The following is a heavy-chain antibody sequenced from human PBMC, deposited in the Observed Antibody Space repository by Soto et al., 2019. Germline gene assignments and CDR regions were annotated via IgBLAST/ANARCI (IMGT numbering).Heavy chain of an antibody. CDR2: INSDGSST. D-gene: IGHD4-17*01. J-gene: IGHJ3*02. V-gene: IGHV3-74*01. CDR3: ARGGNDYEAFDI. Sequence: EVQLVESGGGLVQPGGSLRLSCAASGFTFSSYWMHWVRQAPGKGLVWVSRINSDGSSTSYADSVEGRFTISRDNAKNTLYLQMNSLRAEDTAVYYCARGGNDYEAFDIWGQGTMVTVSS. CDR1: GFTFSSYW.